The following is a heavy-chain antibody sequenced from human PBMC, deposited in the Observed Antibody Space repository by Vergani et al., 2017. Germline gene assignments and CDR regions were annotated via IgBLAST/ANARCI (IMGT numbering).Heavy chain of an antibody. Sequence: EVQLVQSGAEVKTPGASLKISCKGSGYSFTSYWIGWVRQMPGKGLEWMGIIYPGDSDTRYSPSFQGQVTISADKSISTAYLQWSSLKASDTAMYYCARSYDSSGYYYVADYWGQGTLVTVSS. CDR2: IYPGDSDT. CDR1: GYSFTSYW. J-gene: IGHJ4*02. D-gene: IGHD3-22*01. CDR3: ARSYDSSGYYYVADY. V-gene: IGHV5-51*03.